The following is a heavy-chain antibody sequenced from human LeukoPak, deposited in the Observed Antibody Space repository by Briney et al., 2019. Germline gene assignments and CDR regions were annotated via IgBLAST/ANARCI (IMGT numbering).Heavy chain of an antibody. CDR2: ISAYNGNT. V-gene: IGHV1-18*01. D-gene: IGHD4-11*01. CDR3: ARDTATVQHQD. Sequence: ASVKVSCKASGYTFNNYGISWVRQAPGQGLEWVGWISAYNGNTNYAQKFRGRITMTIDTSTKTVNMELRSLRSDDTAVYYCARDTATVQHQDWGQGTLVTVST. J-gene: IGHJ4*02. CDR1: GYTFNNYG.